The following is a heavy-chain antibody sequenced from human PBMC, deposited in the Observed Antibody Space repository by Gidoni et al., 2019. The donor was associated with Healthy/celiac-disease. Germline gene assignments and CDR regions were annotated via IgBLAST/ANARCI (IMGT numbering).Heavy chain of an antibody. CDR1: GFTFSSYA. D-gene: IGHD3-10*01. V-gene: IGHV3-23*01. CDR3: AKDPFGDGYNDDRPDDYYYGMDV. Sequence: EVQLLESGGGLVQPGGSLRLSCAASGFTFSSYAMSWVRQAPGKGRAWGSGIMGVCGSTYYADSVKGRCTISRDNSKNTLYLQMNSLRAEDTAVYYCAKDPFGDGYNDDRPDDYYYGMDVWGQGTTVTVSS. J-gene: IGHJ6*02. CDR2: IMGVCGST.